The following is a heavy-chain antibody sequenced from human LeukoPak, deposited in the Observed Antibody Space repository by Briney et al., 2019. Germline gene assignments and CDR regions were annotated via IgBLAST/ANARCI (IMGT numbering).Heavy chain of an antibody. D-gene: IGHD3-10*01. CDR1: GFTFSIYA. J-gene: IGHJ6*03. Sequence: GGSLSLSRAASGFTFSIYAMRWARQARGKGRKWVSSINDNGAGTYYADSVKGRFTITRDNSYNAMSLQMNSLRDEDAGVYYCAKGLRTGVGPYKGYHYYMDVWGKGATVTVSS. CDR2: INDNGAGT. CDR3: AKGLRTGVGPYKGYHYYMDV. V-gene: IGHV3-23*01.